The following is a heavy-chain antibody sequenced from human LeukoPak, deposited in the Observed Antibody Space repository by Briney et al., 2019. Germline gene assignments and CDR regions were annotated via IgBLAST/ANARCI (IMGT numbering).Heavy chain of an antibody. D-gene: IGHD6-6*01. V-gene: IGHV3-53*01. CDR2: IYGGGDT. J-gene: IGHJ4*02. CDR3: TRLLPSSHHFFDS. CDR1: GFSVSNDY. Sequence: GGSLRLSCVVTGFSVSNDYMSWVRQAPGKGLEWVSVIYGGGDTYYANSVRGRFTISRDNFENTLFLQMDSLRAEDTAVYYCTRLLPSSHHFFDSWGQGALVTVSS.